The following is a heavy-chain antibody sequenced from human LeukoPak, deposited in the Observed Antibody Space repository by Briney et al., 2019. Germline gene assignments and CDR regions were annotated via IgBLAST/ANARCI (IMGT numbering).Heavy chain of an antibody. CDR2: IYYSGST. CDR1: GGSISSYY. J-gene: IGHJ4*02. Sequence: SETLSLTCTVSGGSISSYYWSWIRQPPGKGLEWIGYIYYSGSTNYNPSLKSRVTISVDTSKNQFSLKLSSVTAADTAVYYCARDPAVAGDYWGQGTLVTVSS. V-gene: IGHV4-59*12. CDR3: ARDPAVAGDY. D-gene: IGHD6-19*01.